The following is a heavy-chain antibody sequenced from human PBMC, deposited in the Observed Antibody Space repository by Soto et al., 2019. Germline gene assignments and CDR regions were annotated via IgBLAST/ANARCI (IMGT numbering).Heavy chain of an antibody. CDR3: ARGLGQQLAYYYYYGMDV. Sequence: GGSLRLSCAASGFTFSIYSMNWVRQAPGKGLEWVSSISSSSSYIYYADSVKGRFTISRDTAKNSLYLQMNSLSAEDTAVYYWARGLGQQLAYYYYYGMDVWGQGTTVTVSS. J-gene: IGHJ6*02. V-gene: IGHV3-21*01. CDR2: ISSSSSYI. D-gene: IGHD6-13*01. CDR1: GFTFSIYS.